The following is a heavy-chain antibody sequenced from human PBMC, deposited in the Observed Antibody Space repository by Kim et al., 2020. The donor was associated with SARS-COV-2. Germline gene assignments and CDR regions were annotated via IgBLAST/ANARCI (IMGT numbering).Heavy chain of an antibody. CDR1: GDSVSSNSAA. CDR2: THYRSKWYN. CDR3: ARGVAAAGPDDYYYYYGMDV. V-gene: IGHV6-1*01. D-gene: IGHD6-13*01. Sequence: SQTLSLTCAISGDSVSSNSAAWNWIRQSPSRGLEWLGRTHYRSKWYNDYAVSVKSRLTINPDTSKNQFSLQLNSVTPEDTAVYYCARGVAAAGPDDYYYYYGMDVWGQGTTVTVSS. J-gene: IGHJ6*02.